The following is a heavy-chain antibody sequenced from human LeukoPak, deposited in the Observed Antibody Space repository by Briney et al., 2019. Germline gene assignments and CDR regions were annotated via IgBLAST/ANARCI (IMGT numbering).Heavy chain of an antibody. CDR3: ARGPRVLWFGELSGGHDAFDI. V-gene: IGHV1-18*01. CDR2: ISAYNGNT. J-gene: IGHJ3*02. Sequence: PRASVTVSCKASGYTFTSYGISWVRQAPGQGLEWMGWISAYNGNTNYAQKLQGRVTMTTDTSTSTAYMELRSLRSDDTAVYYCARGPRVLWFGELSGGHDAFDIWGQGTMVTVSS. D-gene: IGHD3-10*01. CDR1: GYTFTSYG.